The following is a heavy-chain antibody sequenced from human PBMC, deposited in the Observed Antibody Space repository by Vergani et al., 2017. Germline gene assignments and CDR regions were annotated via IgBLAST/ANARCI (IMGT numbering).Heavy chain of an antibody. J-gene: IGHJ2*01. D-gene: IGHD2-2*01. V-gene: IGHV1-2*04. CDR2: INPNSGGT. CDR1: GYTFTGYY. Sequence: QVQLVQSGAEVKKPGASVKVSCKASGYTFTGYYMHWVRQAPGQGLEWMGWINPNSGGTNYAQKFQGWVTMTRDTSISTAYMELSRLGSDDTAVYYCARAPGLGYCSSTSCYVGDWYFDLWGRGTLVTVSS. CDR3: ARAPGLGYCSSTSCYVGDWYFDL.